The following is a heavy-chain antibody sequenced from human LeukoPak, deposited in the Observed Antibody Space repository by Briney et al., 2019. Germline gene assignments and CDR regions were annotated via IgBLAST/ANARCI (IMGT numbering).Heavy chain of an antibody. Sequence: SVKVSCKASGGTFSSYAISWVRQAPGQGLEWMGGIIPIFGTANYAQKFQGRVTITADESTSTAYMELSSLRSEDTAVYYCAAQPSIFGVVTPGYGMDVWGQGTTVTVSS. CDR3: AAQPSIFGVVTPGYGMDV. V-gene: IGHV1-69*13. CDR1: GGTFSSYA. CDR2: IIPIFGTA. D-gene: IGHD3-3*01. J-gene: IGHJ6*02.